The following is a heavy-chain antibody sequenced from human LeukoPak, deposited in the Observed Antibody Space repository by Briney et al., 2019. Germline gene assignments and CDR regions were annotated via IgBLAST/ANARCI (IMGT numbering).Heavy chain of an antibody. CDR2: IYYSGST. J-gene: IGHJ2*01. D-gene: IGHD5-24*01. V-gene: IGHV4-61*01. Sequence: SETLSLTCTVSGGSVSSGSYYWSWIRQPPGKGLEWIGYIYYSGSTNYNTTNYNPSLTSRVTISVDASKNQFSLKLTSVTAADTAVYCCARPVRLQNVKWYLDLWGRGTLVTVSS. CDR3: ARPVRLQNVKWYLDL. CDR1: GGSVSSGSYY.